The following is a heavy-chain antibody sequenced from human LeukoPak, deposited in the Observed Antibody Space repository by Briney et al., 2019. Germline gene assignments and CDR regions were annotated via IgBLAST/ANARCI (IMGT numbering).Heavy chain of an antibody. V-gene: IGHV3-9*01. Sequence: GGSLRLSCAAPGFTFDDYAMHSVRHAPGRGLEWVPGIRWNNGSIGYADSVKGRFTISRDNAKNSLYLQMNSLRAEDTALYYCAKDSSYEWNSNWLDPWGQGTLVTVSS. CDR3: AKDSSYEWNSNWLDP. J-gene: IGHJ5*02. CDR2: IRWNNGSI. CDR1: GFTFDDYA. D-gene: IGHD3-16*01.